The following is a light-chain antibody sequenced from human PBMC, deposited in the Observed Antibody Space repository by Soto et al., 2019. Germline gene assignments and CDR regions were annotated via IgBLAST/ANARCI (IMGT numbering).Light chain of an antibody. CDR3: YSYRSGSAHV. CDR1: ISDVGGYNR. V-gene: IGLV2-14*01. J-gene: IGLJ1*01. Sequence: QSVLTQPASLSGSPGQSITISCTGTISDVGGYNRVSWYQQHPDKAPKLIIYEVTNRPSGISNRFSGSKSGDTASLTISGLQAEDEADYYCYSYRSGSAHVFGTGTKVTVL. CDR2: EVT.